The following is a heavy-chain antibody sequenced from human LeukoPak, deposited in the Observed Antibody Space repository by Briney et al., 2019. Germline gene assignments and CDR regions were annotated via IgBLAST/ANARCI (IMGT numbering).Heavy chain of an antibody. J-gene: IGHJ4*02. CDR1: GFTFSSYG. CDR3: ARDLKTSGWYGDFDY. V-gene: IGHV3-53*01. Sequence: GTSLRLSCAASGFTFSSYGMHWVRQAPGKGLEWVSAIFSGGSTFYADSVTGRFTISRDNSKNTVYLEMNSLRAEDTAVYYCARDLKTSGWYGDFDYWGQGTLVTVSS. CDR2: IFSGGST. D-gene: IGHD6-19*01.